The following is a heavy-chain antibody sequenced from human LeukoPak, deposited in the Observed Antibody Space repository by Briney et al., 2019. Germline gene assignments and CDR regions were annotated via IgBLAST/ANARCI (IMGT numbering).Heavy chain of an antibody. CDR1: GYTFTGYY. V-gene: IGHV1-2*02. CDR3: ARVSKSANPGG. Sequence: ASVKVSCKASGYTFTGYYMHWVRQAPGQGLEWMRWINPNNGGTNYAQKFQGRVTMTRDTSINTAYMELSSLGSDDTAVYFCARVSKSANPGGWGQGTLVTVSS. D-gene: IGHD4/OR15-4a*01. CDR2: INPNNGGT. J-gene: IGHJ4*02.